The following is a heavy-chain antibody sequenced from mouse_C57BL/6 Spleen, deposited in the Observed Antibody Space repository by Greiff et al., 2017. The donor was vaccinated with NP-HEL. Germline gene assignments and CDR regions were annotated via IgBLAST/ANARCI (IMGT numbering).Heavy chain of an antibody. CDR1: GYAFSSSW. Sequence: VQLQQSGPELVKPGASVKISCKASGYAFSSSWMNWVKQRPGKGLEWIGRIYPGDGDTNYNGKFKGKATLTADKSSSTAYMQLSSLTSEDSAVYFCASRDGYTGYYAMDYWGQGTSVTVSS. D-gene: IGHD2-3*01. V-gene: IGHV1-82*01. J-gene: IGHJ4*01. CDR2: IYPGDGDT. CDR3: ASRDGYTGYYAMDY.